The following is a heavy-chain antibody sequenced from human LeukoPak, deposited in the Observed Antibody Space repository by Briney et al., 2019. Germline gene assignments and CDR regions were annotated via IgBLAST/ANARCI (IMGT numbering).Heavy chain of an antibody. Sequence: KTGGSLRLSCAASGFTFSSYSMNWVRQAPGKGLEWVSSISSSSSYIYYADSVKGRFTISRDNAKNSLYLQMNSLRAEDTAVYYCARDRSPGDVDTVYFYYYYGMDVWGQGTTVTVSS. V-gene: IGHV3-21*01. CDR3: ARDRSPGDVDTVYFYYYYGMDV. D-gene: IGHD5-18*01. CDR1: GFTFSSYS. J-gene: IGHJ6*02. CDR2: ISSSSSYI.